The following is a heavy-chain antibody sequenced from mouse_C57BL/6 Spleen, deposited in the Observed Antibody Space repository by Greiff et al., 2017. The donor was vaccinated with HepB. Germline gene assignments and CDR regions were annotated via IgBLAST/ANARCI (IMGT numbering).Heavy chain of an antibody. J-gene: IGHJ4*01. CDR2: INPGSGGT. CDR1: GYAFTNYL. CDR3: ARLGPNAMDD. Sequence: VQLQQSGAELVRPGTSVKVSCKASGYAFTNYLIEWVKQRPGQGLEWIGVINPGSGGTNYNEKFKGKATLTADKSSSTAYMQLSSLTSEDSAVYFCARLGPNAMDDWGQGTSVTVSS. V-gene: IGHV1-54*01. D-gene: IGHD4-1*01.